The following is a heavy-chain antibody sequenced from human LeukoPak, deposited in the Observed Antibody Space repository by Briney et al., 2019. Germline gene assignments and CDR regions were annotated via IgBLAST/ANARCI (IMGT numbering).Heavy chain of an antibody. CDR2: INHNAEMI. CDR1: GFPFGRYV. V-gene: IGHV3-48*02. D-gene: IGHD3-9*01. Sequence: HPGGSLRLSCEVSGFPFGRYVMSWVRQAPGKGLEWIAYINHNAEMIFYPDFVKGRFSISRDNAKNSLYLQMNALRYEDTAIYYCARDHDWAFGLWGQGTLVTVSS. CDR3: ARDHDWAFGL. J-gene: IGHJ4*02.